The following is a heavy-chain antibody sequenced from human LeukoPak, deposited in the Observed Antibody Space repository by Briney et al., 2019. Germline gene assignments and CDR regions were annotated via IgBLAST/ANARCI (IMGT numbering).Heavy chain of an antibody. Sequence: TGGSLRLSCAASGFTFNNYAMTWVRQAPGKGLEWVSAISGSGGGTYNADSVKGRFTISRDNSKNTLYLQMNSLRAEDTAVYYCAREHCGDCYRYFFDYWGQGTLVTVSS. CDR2: ISGSGGGT. CDR3: AREHCGDCYRYFFDY. D-gene: IGHD2-21*02. CDR1: GFTFNNYA. V-gene: IGHV3-23*01. J-gene: IGHJ4*02.